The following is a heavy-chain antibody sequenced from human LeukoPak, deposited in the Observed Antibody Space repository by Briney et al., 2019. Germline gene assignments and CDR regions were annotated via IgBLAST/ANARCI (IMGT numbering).Heavy chain of an antibody. CDR3: AKSMIRGYSSSWYDY. CDR1: GFTFNSYA. CDR2: ISCDGDNK. V-gene: IGHV3-30-3*02. D-gene: IGHD6-13*01. J-gene: IGHJ4*02. Sequence: PGGSLRLSCATSGFTFNSYAMHWVRQAPGKGLEWLALISCDGDNKYYTDSVKGRFTISRDNSKNTLYLQMNSLRAEDTAVYYCAKSMIRGYSSSWYDYWGQGTLVTVSS.